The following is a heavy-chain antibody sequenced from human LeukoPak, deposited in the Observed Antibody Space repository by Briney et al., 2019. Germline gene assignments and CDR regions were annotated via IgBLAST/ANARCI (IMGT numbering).Heavy chain of an antibody. CDR2: INHSGST. J-gene: IGHJ4*02. V-gene: IGHV4-34*01. D-gene: IGHD6-13*01. Sequence: SETLSLTCAVYGGSFSGYYWSRIRQPPGKGLEWIGEINHSGSTNYNPSLKSRVTISVDTSKNQFSLKLSSVTAADTAVYYCARTPLIAAAGITWGQGSLVTVSS. CDR3: ARTPLIAAAGIT. CDR1: GGSFSGYY.